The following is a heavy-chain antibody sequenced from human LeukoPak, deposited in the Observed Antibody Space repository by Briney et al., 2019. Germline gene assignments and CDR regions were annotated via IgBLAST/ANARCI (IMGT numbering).Heavy chain of an antibody. V-gene: IGHV3-30*04. Sequence: GGSLRLSCAASGFTFSNYAIHWVRQAPGKGLEWVAVVSYDGGNEYYADSVKGRFTISRDNSKNTLYLQMNSLRAEDTAVYYRARDRERYYYFGMDVWGKGTTVTVSS. CDR3: ARDRERYYYFGMDV. CDR2: VSYDGGNE. CDR1: GFTFSNYA. J-gene: IGHJ6*04.